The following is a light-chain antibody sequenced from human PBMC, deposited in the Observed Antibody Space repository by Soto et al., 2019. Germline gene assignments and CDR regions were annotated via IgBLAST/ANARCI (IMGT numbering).Light chain of an antibody. J-gene: IGLJ2*01. Sequence: QSVLTQPPSASGTPGQRVTISCSGSSSNIGSNSVYWYHHLPGTAPKLLIYNNDQRPSGVPDRISGSKSGTSASLAVSVLRSGDEADYYCASWDDSLTGLVFGGGTKLTVL. V-gene: IGLV1-47*02. CDR1: SSNIGSNS. CDR2: NND. CDR3: ASWDDSLTGLV.